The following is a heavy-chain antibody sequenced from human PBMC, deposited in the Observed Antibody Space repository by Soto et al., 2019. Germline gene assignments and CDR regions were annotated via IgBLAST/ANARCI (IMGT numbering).Heavy chain of an antibody. V-gene: IGHV3-21*01. CDR3: ARSVPAAIYYYYMDV. CDR1: GFTFSSYS. J-gene: IGHJ6*03. CDR2: ISSSSSYI. D-gene: IGHD2-2*01. Sequence: ESGGGLVKPGGSLRLSCAASGFTFSSYSMNWVRQAPGKGLEWVSSISSSSSYIYYADSVKGRFTISRDNAKNSLYLQMNSLRAEDTAVYYCARSVPAAIYYYYMDVWGKGTTVTVSS.